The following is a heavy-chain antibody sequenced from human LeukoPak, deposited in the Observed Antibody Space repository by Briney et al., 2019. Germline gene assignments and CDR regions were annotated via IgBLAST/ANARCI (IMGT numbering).Heavy chain of an antibody. CDR3: ARGMVRGVIISH. J-gene: IGHJ4*02. V-gene: IGHV3-74*01. Sequence: SGGSLRLSCAASGFTFSSYWMHWVRQAPGKGLVWVSRIYSVGSSTSYADSVKGRFTISRDNAKNTLYLQMNSLRAEDTAVYYCARGMVRGVIISHWGQGTLVTVSS. CDR1: GFTFSSYW. D-gene: IGHD3-10*01. CDR2: IYSVGSST.